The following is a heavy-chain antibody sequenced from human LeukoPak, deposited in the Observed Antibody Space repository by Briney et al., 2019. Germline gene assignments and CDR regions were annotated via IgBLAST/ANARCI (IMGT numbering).Heavy chain of an antibody. J-gene: IGHJ4*02. V-gene: IGHV4-59*12. D-gene: IGHD1-7*01. CDR1: GGSISSYY. Sequence: PSETLSLTCTVSGGSISSYYWNWIRQPPGKGLEWIGYIYYSGSTFYNPSLKSRVTISVDTSKNQFSLKLRSVTAADTAVYFCARLYGNYQNYFDYWGQGTLVTVSS. CDR3: ARLYGNYQNYFDY. CDR2: IYYSGST.